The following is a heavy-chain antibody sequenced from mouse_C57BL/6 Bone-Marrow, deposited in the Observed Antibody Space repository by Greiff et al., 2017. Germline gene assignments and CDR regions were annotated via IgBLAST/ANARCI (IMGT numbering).Heavy chain of an antibody. J-gene: IGHJ1*03. Sequence: VQLVESGAELARPGASVKLSCKASGYTFTSYGISWVKQRTGQGLEWIGEIYPRSGNTYYNEKFKGKATLTADKSSSTADMELRSLTSEDSAVYFCARDDYYGSSYNYWYFDVWGTGTTVTVSS. CDR2: IYPRSGNT. CDR3: ARDDYYGSSYNYWYFDV. V-gene: IGHV1-81*01. CDR1: GYTFTSYG. D-gene: IGHD1-1*01.